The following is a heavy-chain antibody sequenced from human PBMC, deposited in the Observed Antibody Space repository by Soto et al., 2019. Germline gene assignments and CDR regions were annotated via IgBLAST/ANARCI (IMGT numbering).Heavy chain of an antibody. CDR1: GGSISSYY. D-gene: IGHD4-4*01. V-gene: IGHV4-59*01. Sequence: SETLSLTCTVSGGSISSYYWSWIRQPPGKGLEWIGYIYYSGSTNYNPSLKSRVTISVDTSKNQFPLKLSSVTAADTAVYYCARAHSNSLLYYYYYGMDVWGQGTTVTVSS. CDR2: IYYSGST. J-gene: IGHJ6*02. CDR3: ARAHSNSLLYYYYYGMDV.